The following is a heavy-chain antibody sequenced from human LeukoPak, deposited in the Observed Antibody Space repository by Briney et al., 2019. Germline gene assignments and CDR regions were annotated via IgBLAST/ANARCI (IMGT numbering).Heavy chain of an antibody. J-gene: IGHJ2*01. Sequence: GGSLRLSCAVSGFNFDDYAMHWVRQAPGRGLEWVTGVNWKTGNGIYADSVKGRFTISRDNAKNSLYLQMSSLRAEDTALYYCTRRAARWQFDLWGRGTLLTVSS. CDR2: VNWKTGNG. CDR1: GFNFDDYA. CDR3: TRRAARWQFDL. V-gene: IGHV3-9*01. D-gene: IGHD5-24*01.